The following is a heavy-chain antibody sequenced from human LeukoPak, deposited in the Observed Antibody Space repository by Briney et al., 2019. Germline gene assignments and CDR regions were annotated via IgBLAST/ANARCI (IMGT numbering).Heavy chain of an antibody. V-gene: IGHV4-4*07. CDR3: ARALLTTPPAAFDI. CDR1: GGSISSYY. J-gene: IGHJ3*02. D-gene: IGHD1-26*01. Sequence: SETLSLTCTVSGGSISSYYWSWIRQPVGKGLEWLGRIYTSGSTNYNPSLKSRVTMSVDTSKNQFSLKLSSVTAADTAVYYCARALLTTPPAAFDIWGQGTMVTVSS. CDR2: IYTSGST.